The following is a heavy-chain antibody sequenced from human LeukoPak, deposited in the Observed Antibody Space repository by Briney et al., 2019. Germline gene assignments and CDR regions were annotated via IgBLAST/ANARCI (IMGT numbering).Heavy chain of an antibody. Sequence: ASVKVSCKASGGTFSSYAISWVRQAPGQGLEWMGGIIPIFGTANYAQKFQGRVTITADESTSTAYMELSSLRSEDTAVYYCAMRSDPTTTSYWRTWGQGTLVTVSS. CDR2: IIPIFGTA. CDR3: AMRSDPTTTSYWRT. D-gene: IGHD3-10*01. J-gene: IGHJ5*02. V-gene: IGHV1-69*13. CDR1: GGTFSSYA.